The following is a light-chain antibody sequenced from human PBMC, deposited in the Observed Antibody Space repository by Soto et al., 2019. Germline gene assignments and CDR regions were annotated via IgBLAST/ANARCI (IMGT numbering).Light chain of an antibody. CDR2: DAS. CDR1: QSVSWW. Sequence: DIQMTQSPSTLSASVGHRLTITCRASQSVSWWLAWYQQKPGKAPKLLIYDASTLGSGVPLRFSGSGSGTDFTLTISSLEPEDSAVYYCQQRHMWPITFGQGTRLEIK. J-gene: IGKJ5*01. V-gene: IGKV1-5*01. CDR3: QQRHMWPIT.